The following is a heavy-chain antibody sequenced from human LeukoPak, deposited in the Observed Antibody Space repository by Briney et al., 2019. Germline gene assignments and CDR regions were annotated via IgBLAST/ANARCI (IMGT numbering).Heavy chain of an antibody. CDR3: ATYFYGEYGSYYFDY. V-gene: IGHV4-4*02. J-gene: IGHJ4*02. D-gene: IGHD4-17*01. Sequence: PSGTLSLTCAVSGAFITNSHWWSWARQPPGKGLEWIGEIYHSGTTNYNPSLQSRVTMSVDKPKNQFSLKLSSVTAADTAVYYCATYFYGEYGSYYFDYWGQGTLVTVSS. CDR1: GAFITNSHW. CDR2: IYHSGTT.